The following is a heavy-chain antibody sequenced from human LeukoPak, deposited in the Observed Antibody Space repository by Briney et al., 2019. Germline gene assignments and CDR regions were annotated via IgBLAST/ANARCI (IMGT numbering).Heavy chain of an antibody. J-gene: IGHJ4*02. V-gene: IGHV1-69*06. D-gene: IGHD6-19*01. Sequence: SVKVSCKASGGTFSSYAISWVRQAPGQGLEWMGGIIPIFGTANYAQKFQGRVTIAADKSTSTAYMELSSLRSEDTAVYYCASTIAVVPGYFDYWGQGTLVTVSS. CDR1: GGTFSSYA. CDR2: IIPIFGTA. CDR3: ASTIAVVPGYFDY.